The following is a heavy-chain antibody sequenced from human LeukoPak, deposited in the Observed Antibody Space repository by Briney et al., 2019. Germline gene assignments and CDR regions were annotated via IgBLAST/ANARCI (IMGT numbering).Heavy chain of an antibody. CDR3: ARVRVQLWLLDAFDI. CDR1: GFTFSSNY. D-gene: IGHD5-18*01. CDR2: IYSGGST. V-gene: IGHV3-66*01. Sequence: GGSLRLSCAASGFTFSSNYMSWVRQAPGKGLEWVSVIYSGGSTYYADSVKGRFTISRDNSKNTLYLQMNSLRAEDTAVYYCARVRVQLWLLDAFDIWGQGTMVTVSS. J-gene: IGHJ3*02.